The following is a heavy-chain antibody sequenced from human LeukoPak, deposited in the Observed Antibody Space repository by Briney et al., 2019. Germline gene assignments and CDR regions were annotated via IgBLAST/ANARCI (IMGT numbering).Heavy chain of an antibody. V-gene: IGHV4-59*01. CDR2: ILYSGTTT. CDR1: GGSISPYY. CDR3: ARVGDWNDLVY. J-gene: IGHJ4*02. D-gene: IGHD1-1*01. Sequence: PSETLSLTCTVSGGSISPYYWSWIRQTPGKGLEWIGYILYSGTTTNYNPSLKGRVTISVDTSKNQFSLKLSSVTAADTAVYYCARVGDWNDLVYWGQGTLVTVSP.